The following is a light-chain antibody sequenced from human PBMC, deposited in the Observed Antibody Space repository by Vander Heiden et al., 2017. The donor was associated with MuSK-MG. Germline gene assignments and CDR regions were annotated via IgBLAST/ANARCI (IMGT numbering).Light chain of an antibody. CDR1: SSDVGRYNL. CDR3: CSFADASSLI. Sequence: QSALPQPAPGPGPPGRSITISCTGTSSDVGRYNLVSWYHQRPGIAPKLIIYGVTKRPSGVSDRYSGSKSGSTASLTISGLQAEDEGDYFCCSFADASSLIFGGGTKVTVL. J-gene: IGLJ2*01. CDR2: GVT. V-gene: IGLV2-23*02.